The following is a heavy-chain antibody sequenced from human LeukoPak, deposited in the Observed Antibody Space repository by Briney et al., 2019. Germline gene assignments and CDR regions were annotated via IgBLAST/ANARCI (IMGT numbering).Heavy chain of an antibody. CDR2: IYRDGSI. CDR1: GFTVSSNY. D-gene: IGHD2-2*01. Sequence: GGSLRLSCAASGFTVSSNYMSWVRQAPGKGLEWVSVIYRDGSIYYADSVKGRFTISRDSSTNTLFLEMYSLRVEDTAVYYCARGVPAVVIVGAGDFQHWGQGTLVTVSS. CDR3: ARGVPAVVIVGAGDFQH. J-gene: IGHJ1*01. V-gene: IGHV3-66*01.